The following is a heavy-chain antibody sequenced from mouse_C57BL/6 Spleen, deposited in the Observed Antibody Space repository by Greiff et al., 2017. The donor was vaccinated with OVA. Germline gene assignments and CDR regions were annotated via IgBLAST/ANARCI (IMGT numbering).Heavy chain of an antibody. Sequence: QVQLKESGAELARPGASVKLSCKASGYTFTSYGISWVKQRTGQGLEWIGEIYPRSGNTYYNEKFKGKATLTADKSSSTAYMELRSLTSEDSAVYFCARRWDYDGGVDYWGQGTTLTVSS. D-gene: IGHD2-4*01. CDR1: GYTFTSYG. J-gene: IGHJ2*01. CDR2: IYPRSGNT. CDR3: ARRWDYDGGVDY. V-gene: IGHV1-81*01.